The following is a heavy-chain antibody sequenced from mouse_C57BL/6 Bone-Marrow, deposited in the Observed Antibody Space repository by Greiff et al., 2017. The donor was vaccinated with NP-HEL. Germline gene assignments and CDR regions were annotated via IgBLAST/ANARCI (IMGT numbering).Heavy chain of an antibody. CDR3: ARYGYDVWYFDV. CDR1: GYTFTSYG. J-gene: IGHJ1*03. D-gene: IGHD2-2*01. V-gene: IGHV1-81*01. CDR2: IYPRSGNT. Sequence: QVHVKQSGAELARPGASVKLSCKASGYTFTSYGISWVKQRTGQGLEWIGEIYPRSGNTYYNEKFKGKATLTADKSSSTAYMELRSLTSEDSAVYFCARYGYDVWYFDVWGTGTTVTVSS.